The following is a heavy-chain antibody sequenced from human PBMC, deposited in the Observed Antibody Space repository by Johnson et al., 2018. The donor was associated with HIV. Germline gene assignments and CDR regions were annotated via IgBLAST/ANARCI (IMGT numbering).Heavy chain of an antibody. V-gene: IGHV3-7*01. CDR3: AKDRRSSSLEAFDI. D-gene: IGHD6-13*01. Sequence: VQLVESGGGLIQPGGSLRLSCAASGFTVSSNYMSWVRQAPGKGLEWVANIKQDGSEKYYADSVKGRFTISRDNSKNTLYLQMNSLRAEDTAVYYCAKDRRSSSLEAFDIWGQGTMVTVS. J-gene: IGHJ3*02. CDR2: IKQDGSEK. CDR1: GFTVSSNY.